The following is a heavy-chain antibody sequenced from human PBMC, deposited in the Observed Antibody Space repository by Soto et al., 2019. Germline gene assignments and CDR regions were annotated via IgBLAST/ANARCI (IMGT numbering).Heavy chain of an antibody. V-gene: IGHV1-46*01. CDR1: GYTLTSYY. Sequence: GASVKVSCKASGYTLTSYYMHWVRQAPGQGLEWMGIINPSGGSTSYAQKLQGRVTMTRDTSTSTVYMELSSLRSEDTAVYYCARASGVYHSDSSGYPKEGYYYAMDVWG. CDR2: INPSGGST. D-gene: IGHD3-22*01. J-gene: IGHJ6*02. CDR3: ARASGVYHSDSSGYPKEGYYYAMDV.